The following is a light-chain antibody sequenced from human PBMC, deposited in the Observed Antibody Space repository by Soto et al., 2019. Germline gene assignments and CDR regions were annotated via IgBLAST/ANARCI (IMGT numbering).Light chain of an antibody. CDR2: GVK. V-gene: IGLV2-14*01. CDR1: GRDIGAYDY. J-gene: IGLJ1*01. CDR3: SSYTRSSTSYV. Sequence: QSALTQPAFVSGSPGQSITISCTGSGRDIGAYDYVSWYQQHPGKAPKLIIYGVKNRPSRVSNRFSGSKSGNTASLTISGLQAEDEADYYCSSYTRSSTSYVFGTGTKLTVL.